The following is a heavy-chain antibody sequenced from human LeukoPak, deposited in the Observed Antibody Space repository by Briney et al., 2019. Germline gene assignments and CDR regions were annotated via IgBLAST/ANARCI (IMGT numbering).Heavy chain of an antibody. D-gene: IGHD1-26*01. Sequence: PSETLSLTCAVYGGSFSGYYWSWIRQPPGKGLEWIGEINHSGSTNYNPSLKSRVTISVDTSKNQFSRKLSSVTAADTDVYYCARGEWELLDYWGQGTLVTVSS. CDR2: INHSGST. J-gene: IGHJ4*02. V-gene: IGHV4-34*01. CDR1: GGSFSGYY. CDR3: ARGEWELLDY.